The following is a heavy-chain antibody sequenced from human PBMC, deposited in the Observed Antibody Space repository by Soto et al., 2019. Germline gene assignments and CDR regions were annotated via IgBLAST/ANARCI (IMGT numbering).Heavy chain of an antibody. V-gene: IGHV3-23*01. Sequence: EVQLLDSGGGWVQPGGSLRLSCVASGFVFSDYAMSWVRQAPGKGLEWVSAISAGGSDTYYAVSVKGRFTVSRVNSKNTLYKQMNTLRAEDTAIYYCASVPLLWGSSSSYTEGFHSWGQGPLVTVSS. D-gene: IGHD2-2*01. CDR3: ASVPLLWGSSSSYTEGFHS. CDR1: GFVFSDYA. J-gene: IGHJ4*02. CDR2: ISAGGSDT.